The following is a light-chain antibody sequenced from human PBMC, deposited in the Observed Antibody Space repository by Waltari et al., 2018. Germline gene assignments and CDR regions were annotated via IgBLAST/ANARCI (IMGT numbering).Light chain of an antibody. CDR1: QSVSSN. CDR3: QQYNNWPRT. V-gene: IGKV3-15*01. J-gene: IGKJ1*01. CDR2: GAS. Sequence: EIVMTQSPATLSESPGERATLSCRASQSVSSNLAWYQQKPGQAPRLLIYGASTRATGIPARFSGSGSGTEFTLTISSMKSEDFAVYYCQQYNNWPRTFGQGTKVEIK.